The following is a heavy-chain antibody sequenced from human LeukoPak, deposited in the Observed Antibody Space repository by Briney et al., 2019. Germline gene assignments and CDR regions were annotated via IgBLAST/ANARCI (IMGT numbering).Heavy chain of an antibody. V-gene: IGHV3-7*01. D-gene: IGHD1-26*01. CDR2: IKQDGSEK. Sequence: GGSLRLSCAASGFTFSSYWMSWVRQAPGKGLEWVANIKQDGSEKYYVDSVKGRFTISRDNAKNSLYLQMNSLRAEDTAVYYCARLSGTPWDYYYMDVWGKGTTVTISS. J-gene: IGHJ6*03. CDR1: GFTFSSYW. CDR3: ARLSGTPWDYYYMDV.